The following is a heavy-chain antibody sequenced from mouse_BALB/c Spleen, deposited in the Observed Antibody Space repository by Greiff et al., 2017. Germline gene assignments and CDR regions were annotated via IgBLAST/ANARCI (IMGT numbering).Heavy chain of an antibody. CDR2: ISSGGSYT. CDR1: GFTFSSYA. V-gene: IGHV5-9-4*01. Sequence: EVQGVESGGGLVKPGGSLKLSCAASGFTFSSYAMSWVRQSPEKRLEWVAEISSGGSYTYYPDTVTGRFTISRDNAKNTLYLEMSSLRSEDTAMYYCARDHYGSSWFAYWGQGTLVTVSA. CDR3: ARDHYGSSWFAY. D-gene: IGHD1-1*01. J-gene: IGHJ3*01.